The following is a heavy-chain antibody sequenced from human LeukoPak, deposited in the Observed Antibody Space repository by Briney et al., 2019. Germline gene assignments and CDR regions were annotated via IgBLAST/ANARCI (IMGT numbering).Heavy chain of an antibody. CDR1: GFTFSSYS. CDR2: ISSSSSYI. V-gene: IGHV3-21*01. J-gene: IGHJ4*02. CDR3: ARGGNKYYFDY. Sequence: GGSLRLSCAASGFTFSSYSMNWVRQAPGKGLEWVSSISSSSSYIYYADSVKGRFTISRDNAKNSLYLQMNSLRAEDTAVYYCARGGNKYYFDYWGQGTLVTVSS. D-gene: IGHD4-23*01.